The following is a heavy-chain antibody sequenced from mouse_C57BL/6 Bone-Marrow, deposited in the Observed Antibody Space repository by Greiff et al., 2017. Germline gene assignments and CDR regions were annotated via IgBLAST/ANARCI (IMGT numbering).Heavy chain of an antibody. CDR2: IDPSGSYT. CDR3: AKDSDDDEGDYFDY. V-gene: IGHV1-69*01. Sequence: QVPLQQPGAELVMPGASVKLSCKASGYTFTSYWMHWVKQRPGPGLEWIGEIDPSGSYTNYNQQFKGKSTLTVDKSSSTAYIQLSSLTTEDSAVYYCAKDSDDDEGDYFDYWGQGTTLTVSS. J-gene: IGHJ2*01. D-gene: IGHD2-4*01. CDR1: GYTFTSYW.